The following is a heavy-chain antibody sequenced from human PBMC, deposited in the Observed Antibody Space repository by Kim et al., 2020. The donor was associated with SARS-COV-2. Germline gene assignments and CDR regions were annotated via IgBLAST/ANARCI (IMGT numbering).Heavy chain of an antibody. CDR2: MSYDGSYI. Sequence: GGSLRLSCSASGFIFRTYGMHWVRQAPGKGLDWVASMSYDGSYIYYADSVKGRFTISRDNSKNTLYLQMNSLRAEDTAVYYCARRDYYDDSGYFEGGFD. CDR3: ARRDYYDDSGYFEGGFD. V-gene: IGHV3-33*05. CDR1: GFIFRTYG. D-gene: IGHD3-22*01. J-gene: IGHJ4*01.